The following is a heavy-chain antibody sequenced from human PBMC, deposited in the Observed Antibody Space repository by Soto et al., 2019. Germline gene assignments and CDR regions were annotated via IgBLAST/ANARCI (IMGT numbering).Heavy chain of an antibody. CDR1: GFTFGDHA. V-gene: IGHV3-49*04. Sequence: GGSLRLSCTASGFTFGDHAMTWVRQAPGKGLEWVGFIRSKAYGGTTEFAASVKGRFTISRDDSKSIAYLQMNSLKTEDTAVYYCTRDPPPSTWGQGTLVTVSS. J-gene: IGHJ5*02. CDR3: TRDPPPST. CDR2: IRSKAYGGTT.